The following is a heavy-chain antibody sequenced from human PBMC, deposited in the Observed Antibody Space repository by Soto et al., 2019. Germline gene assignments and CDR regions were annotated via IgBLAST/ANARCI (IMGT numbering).Heavy chain of an antibody. Sequence: SETLSLTCTVSGGSISSYYWSWIRQPPGKGLEWIGYIYYSGSTNYNPSLKSRVTISVDTSKNQFSLKLSSVTAADTAVYYCARCYYYGSGSYYNYYYYGMDVWGQGTTVTVSS. CDR2: IYYSGST. CDR3: ARCYYYGSGSYYNYYYYGMDV. J-gene: IGHJ6*02. CDR1: GGSISSYY. D-gene: IGHD3-10*01. V-gene: IGHV4-59*01.